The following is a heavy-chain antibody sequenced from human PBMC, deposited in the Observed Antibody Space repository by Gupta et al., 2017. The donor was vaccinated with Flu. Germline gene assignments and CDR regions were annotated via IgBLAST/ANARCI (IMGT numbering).Heavy chain of an antibody. Sequence: PGKGLEWVSSISSSSSYIYYADSVKGRFTISRDNAKNSLYLQMNSLRAEDTAVYYCARAPGYSSGWYMGYFDYWGQGTLVTVSS. D-gene: IGHD6-19*01. CDR3: ARAPGYSSGWYMGYFDY. CDR2: ISSSSSYI. J-gene: IGHJ4*02. V-gene: IGHV3-21*01.